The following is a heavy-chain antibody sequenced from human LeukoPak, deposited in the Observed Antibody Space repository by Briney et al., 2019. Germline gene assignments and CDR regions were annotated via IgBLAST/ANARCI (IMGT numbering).Heavy chain of an antibody. CDR1: GYTFTSYG. Sequence: ASVKVSCKASGYTFTSYGISWVRQAPGQGLEWMGGIIPIFGTANYAQKFQGRVTITADKSTSTAYMELSSLRSEDTAVYYCARDVCSSTSCWFDPWGQGTLVTVSS. CDR2: IIPIFGTA. D-gene: IGHD2-2*01. CDR3: ARDVCSSTSCWFDP. V-gene: IGHV1-69*06. J-gene: IGHJ5*02.